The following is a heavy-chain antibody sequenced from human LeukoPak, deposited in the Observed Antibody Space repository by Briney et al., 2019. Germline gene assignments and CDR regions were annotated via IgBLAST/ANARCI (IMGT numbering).Heavy chain of an antibody. D-gene: IGHD6-13*01. J-gene: IGHJ3*02. Sequence: GGSLGLSCAASGFTFDDYAMHWVRQAPGKGLEWVSLISGDGDSTYYADSVKGRFTISRDNSKNSLYLQMNSLRTEDTALYYCAKGYSSSWYLGAFDIWGQGTMVTVSS. V-gene: IGHV3-43*02. CDR1: GFTFDDYA. CDR2: ISGDGDST. CDR3: AKGYSSSWYLGAFDI.